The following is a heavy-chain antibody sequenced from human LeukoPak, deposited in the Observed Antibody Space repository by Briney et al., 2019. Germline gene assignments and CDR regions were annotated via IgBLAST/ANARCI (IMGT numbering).Heavy chain of an antibody. CDR3: ARVAAVAGEVPYFDY. J-gene: IGHJ4*02. Sequence: SETLSLTCTVSGGSISSGDYYWSWIRQPPGKGLEWIGYIYYSGSTYYNPSLKSRVTISVDTSKNQFSLKLSSVTAADTAVYYCARVAAVAGEVPYFDYWGQGTLVTVSS. CDR2: IYYSGST. D-gene: IGHD6-19*01. CDR1: GGSISSGDYY. V-gene: IGHV4-30-4*08.